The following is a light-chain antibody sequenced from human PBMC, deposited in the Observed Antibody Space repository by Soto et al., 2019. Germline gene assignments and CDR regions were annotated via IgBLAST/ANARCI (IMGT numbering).Light chain of an antibody. CDR3: QQSDSFPPS. CDR1: QNISTS. CDR2: GAS. Sequence: DIQMTQSPSSLSASVGDRVTLTCRANQNISTSLAWFQQNPAKAPKSLIYGASSLQTGFQSRFSRSRSGTDFSDTISCLHPDDFATYYCQQSDSFPPSFGGGTRVEIK. V-gene: IGKV1-16*01. J-gene: IGKJ4*01.